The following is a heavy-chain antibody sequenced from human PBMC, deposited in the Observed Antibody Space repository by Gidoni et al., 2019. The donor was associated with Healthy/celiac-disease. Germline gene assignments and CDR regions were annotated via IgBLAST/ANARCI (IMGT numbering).Heavy chain of an antibody. D-gene: IGHD1-26*01. CDR2: ISYDGSNK. J-gene: IGHJ4*02. CDR1: GFTVSSYG. Sequence: QVQLVEPGGGVVQPGRSLRLSCAASGFTVSSYGMHWVRQAPGKGLEWVAVISYDGSNKYYADSVKGRFTISRDNSKNTLYLQMNSLRAEDTAVYYCAKDGGSYSNTFDFDYWGQGTLVTVSS. CDR3: AKDGGSYSNTFDFDY. V-gene: IGHV3-30*18.